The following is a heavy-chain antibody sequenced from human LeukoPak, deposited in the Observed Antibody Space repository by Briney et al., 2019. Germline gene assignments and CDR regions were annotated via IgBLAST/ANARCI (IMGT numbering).Heavy chain of an antibody. J-gene: IGHJ4*02. CDR1: GYTFTGYY. Sequence: ASVKVSCKASGYTFTGYYMHWVRQAPGQGLEWMGWINPNSGGTNYAQKFQGRVTMTSDTSISTAYMELSGLRSDDTAVYYCARDIFWSGFYIDNWGQGTLVTVSS. D-gene: IGHD3-3*01. V-gene: IGHV1-2*02. CDR2: INPNSGGT. CDR3: ARDIFWSGFYIDN.